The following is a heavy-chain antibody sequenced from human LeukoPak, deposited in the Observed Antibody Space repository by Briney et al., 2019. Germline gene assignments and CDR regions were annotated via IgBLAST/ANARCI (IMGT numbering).Heavy chain of an antibody. D-gene: IGHD1-26*01. CDR2: IKQDESEK. J-gene: IGHJ4*02. CDR3: ARLVGDVTTWDC. CDR1: GFSFSNYW. V-gene: IGHV3-7*03. Sequence: PGGSLRLSCTASGFSFSNYWMSWVRQAPGKGLEWVASIKQDESEKYYVDSVKGRFTTPRDNAKSSLYLQMNALRGEGTAVYYCARLVGDVTTWDCWGQGTLVTVSS.